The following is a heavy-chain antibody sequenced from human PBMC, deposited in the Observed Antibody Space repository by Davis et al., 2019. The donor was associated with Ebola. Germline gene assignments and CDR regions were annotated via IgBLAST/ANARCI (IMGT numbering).Heavy chain of an antibody. D-gene: IGHD6-13*01. J-gene: IGHJ5*02. V-gene: IGHV1-3*01. CDR1: GYTFTSYA. CDR2: INAGNGNT. CDR3: ARDLHGYNWFDP. Sequence: AASVKVSCKASGYTFTSYAMHWVRQAPVQRLEWMGWINAGNGNTKYSQKFQGRVTITRDTSASTAYMELSSLRSEDTAVYYCARDLHGYNWFDPWGQGTLVTVSS.